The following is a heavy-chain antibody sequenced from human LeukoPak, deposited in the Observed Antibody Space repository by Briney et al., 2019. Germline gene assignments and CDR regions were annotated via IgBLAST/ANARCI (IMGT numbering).Heavy chain of an antibody. CDR3: ARDRHFVAFDI. V-gene: IGHV3-69-1*01. CDR1: GFTSTAFT. J-gene: IGHJ3*02. CDR2: ISSSSSI. Sequence: GGSLRLSCAASGFTSTAFTINWVRQAPGKGLEWVSSISSSSSIHFADSVKGRFTISRDNAKNSVSLQINSLRAEDTALYYCARDRHFVAFDIWGQGTMVTVSS.